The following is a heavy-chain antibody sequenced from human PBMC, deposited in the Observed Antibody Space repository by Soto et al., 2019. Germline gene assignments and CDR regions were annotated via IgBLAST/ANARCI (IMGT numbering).Heavy chain of an antibody. CDR3: AREGYSYKGMDV. D-gene: IGHD5-18*01. CDR1: GGSVNTNKYS. V-gene: IGHV4-39*07. CDR2: NYYGETT. J-gene: IGHJ6*02. Sequence: SETLSLTCTVSGGSVNTNKYSLGWIRQIPGKVLEWIGTNYYGETTYYKPSLKSRVTLSLETTKNQFSPKLSDVTAAETAVYYCAREGYSYKGMDVWGQGTTVTVSS.